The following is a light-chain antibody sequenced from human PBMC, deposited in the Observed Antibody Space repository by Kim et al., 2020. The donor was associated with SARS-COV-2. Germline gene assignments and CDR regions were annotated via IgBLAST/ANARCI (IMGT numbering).Light chain of an antibody. J-gene: IGLJ2*01. CDR1: STNIGDNY. Sequence: KVTISGSGSSTNIGDNYVSWYQQLPGTAPKLLIYGNNKRPSGIPDRCSGSRSGTSATLGITGLQTGGEADYYCGTWDSSLSAVVFGGGTQLTVL. CDR2: GNN. V-gene: IGLV1-51*01. CDR3: GTWDSSLSAVV.